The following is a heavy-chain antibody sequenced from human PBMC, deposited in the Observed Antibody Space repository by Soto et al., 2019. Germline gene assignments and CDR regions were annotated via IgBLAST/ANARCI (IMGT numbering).Heavy chain of an antibody. CDR1: GYTFTSYY. CDR3: AGQYSSSSGRRAFDI. J-gene: IGHJ3*02. D-gene: IGHD6-6*01. Sequence: ASVKVSCKASGYTFTSYYMHWVRQAPGQGLEWMGIINPSGGSTSYAQEFQGRVTMTRDTSTSTVYMELSSLRSEDTAVYYCAGQYSSSSGRRAFDIWGQGTMVTVSS. CDR2: INPSGGST. V-gene: IGHV1-46*01.